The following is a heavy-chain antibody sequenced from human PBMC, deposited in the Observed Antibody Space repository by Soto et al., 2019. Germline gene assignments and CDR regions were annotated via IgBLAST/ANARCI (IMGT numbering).Heavy chain of an antibody. J-gene: IGHJ4*02. Sequence: GGSLRLSCSASGFTFSNFVMHWVRQGPGKGLEWVAIISYDGSQKHYADSVEGRFTISRDNSNKTLFLNMNSLRAEDTAVYYCAAMHYNFWSGSVDYWGQGIEVTVSS. CDR2: ISYDGSQK. D-gene: IGHD3-3*01. CDR1: GFTFSNFV. CDR3: AAMHYNFWSGSVDY. V-gene: IGHV3-30-3*01.